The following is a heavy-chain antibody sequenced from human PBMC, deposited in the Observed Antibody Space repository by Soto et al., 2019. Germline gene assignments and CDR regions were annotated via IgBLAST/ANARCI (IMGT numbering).Heavy chain of an antibody. CDR1: GGTFSSHG. Sequence: QVQVVQSGAEVRKPGSSVKVSCKASGGTFSSHGVGWVRQAPGQGLEWMGKIIPFFGTTNYAQKFQGRVTSTADESTSTVYLEVSSLTSEDTAIYYCARDRGYTGLGWLDPWGQGTLVTVSS. V-gene: IGHV1-69*18. J-gene: IGHJ5*02. CDR2: IIPFFGTT. CDR3: ARDRGYTGLGWLDP. D-gene: IGHD5-18*01.